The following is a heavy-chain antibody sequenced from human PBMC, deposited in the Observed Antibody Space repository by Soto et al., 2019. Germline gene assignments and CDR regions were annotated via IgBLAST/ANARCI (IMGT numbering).Heavy chain of an antibody. J-gene: IGHJ4*02. CDR3: AIRHVLRYFDWLKPYDY. V-gene: IGHV1-24*01. CDR2: FDPEDGET. Sequence: ASVKVSCKVSGYTLTELSMHWVRQAPGKGLEWMGGFDPEDGETIYAQKFQGRVTMAEDTSTDTAYMELSSLRSEDTAVYYCAIRHVLRYFDWLKPYDYWGQGTLVTVSS. CDR1: GYTLTELS. D-gene: IGHD3-9*01.